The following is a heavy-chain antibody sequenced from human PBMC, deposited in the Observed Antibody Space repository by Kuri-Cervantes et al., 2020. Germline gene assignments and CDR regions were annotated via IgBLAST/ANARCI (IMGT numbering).Heavy chain of an antibody. CDR3: ARDGVVYAIGDNFDAFDI. J-gene: IGHJ3*02. Sequence: LSLTCAVYGGSFSGYYWSWIRQPPGKGLEWVAVISYDGSNKYYADSVKGRFTISRDNSKNTLYLQMNSLRAEDTAVYYCARDGVVYAIGDNFDAFDIWGQGTMVTVSS. V-gene: IGHV3-30*16. CDR2: ISYDGSNK. CDR1: GGSFSGYY. D-gene: IGHD2-8*02.